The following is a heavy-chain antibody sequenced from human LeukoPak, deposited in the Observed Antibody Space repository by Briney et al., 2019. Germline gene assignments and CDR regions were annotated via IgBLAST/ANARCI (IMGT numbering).Heavy chain of an antibody. CDR3: AKQKGIRGYSYGYGFDY. Sequence: PWGSLRLSCAASGFPFSSYAMSWVRRAPGEGLEWVSAISGSGGSTYYADCVKGRFTISRDNSKNTLYLQMTSMRAEDTAVYYCAKQKGIRGYSYGYGFDYWGQGTLVTVSS. D-gene: IGHD5-18*01. J-gene: IGHJ4*02. CDR1: GFPFSSYA. CDR2: ISGSGGST. V-gene: IGHV3-23*01.